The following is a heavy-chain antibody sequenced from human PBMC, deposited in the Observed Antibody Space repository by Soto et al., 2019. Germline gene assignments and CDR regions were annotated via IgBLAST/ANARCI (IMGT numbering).Heavy chain of an antibody. J-gene: IGHJ3*02. CDR1: GFTVSSNY. D-gene: IGHD1-1*01. Sequence: GGSLRLSCAASGFTVSSNYMSWVRQAPGKGLEWVSVIYSGGSTYYADSVKGRFTISRDNSKNTLYLQMNSLRAEDTAVYYCARGSGWNDAFGAFDIWGQGTMVTVSS. V-gene: IGHV3-66*01. CDR2: IYSGGST. CDR3: ARGSGWNDAFGAFDI.